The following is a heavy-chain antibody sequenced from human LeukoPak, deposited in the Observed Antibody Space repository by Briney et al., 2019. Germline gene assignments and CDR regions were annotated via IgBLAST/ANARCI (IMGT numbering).Heavy chain of an antibody. CDR3: ARERSLVTMVRGVIGYYGMDV. CDR1: GYTFSGYY. V-gene: IGHV1-2*04. J-gene: IGHJ6*04. Sequence: ASVKVSCKASGYTFSGYYMHWVRQAPGQGLEWMGWISPNGGGTNYAQKFQGWVTMTRDTSISTAYMELSRLRSDDTAVYYCARERSLVTMVRGVIGYYGMDVWGKGTTVTVSS. D-gene: IGHD3-10*01. CDR2: ISPNGGGT.